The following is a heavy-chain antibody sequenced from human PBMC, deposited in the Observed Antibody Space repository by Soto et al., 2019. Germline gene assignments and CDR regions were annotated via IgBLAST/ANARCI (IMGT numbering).Heavy chain of an antibody. CDR2: IYYSGST. D-gene: IGHD3-22*01. CDR3: ARDVNFCEYYYSSAEFGY. V-gene: IGHV4-61*01. J-gene: IGHJ4*02. Sequence: SETLSLTCTVSGGSVSNDSYYWSWIRQPPGKGLEWIGYIYYSGSTNYNPSLKSRLTIAVDTSKDQFSLNRISVTAADTAVYYGARDVNFCEYYYSSAEFGYWGQGTLVTVSS. CDR1: GGSVSNDSYY.